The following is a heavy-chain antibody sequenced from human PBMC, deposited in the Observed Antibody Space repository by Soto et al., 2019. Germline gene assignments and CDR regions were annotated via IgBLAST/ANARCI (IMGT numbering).Heavy chain of an antibody. CDR2: ISYDGRDS. Sequence: PWWSLRLSCSVSVFTFTAFAIHWFRQAPGKGLEWVAVISYDGRDSHYADSVKGRLTISRDNSKNTVFLHINSLTTEDTAVYYCAKDRYFDSYHFDYWGQGTRVTVSS. V-gene: IGHV3-30*04. CDR3: AKDRYFDSYHFDY. J-gene: IGHJ4*02. D-gene: IGHD3-9*01. CDR1: VFTFTAFA.